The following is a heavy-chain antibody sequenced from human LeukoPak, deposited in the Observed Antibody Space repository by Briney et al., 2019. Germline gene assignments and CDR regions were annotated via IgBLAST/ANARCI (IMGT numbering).Heavy chain of an antibody. CDR1: GGTFSSYA. J-gene: IGHJ4*02. V-gene: IGHV1-69*05. D-gene: IGHD3-22*01. CDR3: AREGDSSGYYYKKMYYFDY. CDR2: IIPIFGTA. Sequence: SVKVSCKASGGTFSSYAISWVRQAPGQGLEWMGRIIPIFGTANYAQKFQGRVTITTDESTSTAYMELSSLRSEDTAVYYCAREGDSSGYYYKKMYYFDYWGQGTLVTVSS.